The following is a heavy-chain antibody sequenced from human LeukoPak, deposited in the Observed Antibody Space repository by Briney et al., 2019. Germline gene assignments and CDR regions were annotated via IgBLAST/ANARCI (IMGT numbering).Heavy chain of an antibody. J-gene: IGHJ6*02. CDR2: ISSSGSRI. V-gene: IGHV3-48*03. CDR3: ARPRSDLYGMDV. Sequence: GGSLRLSCAAFGFIFNTYEINWVRQAPGKGLEWVSYISSSGSRIYYADSVKGRFTISGDNAKNSLYLQMNSLRAEDTAIYYCARPRSDLYGMDVWGQGTTVIVSS. CDR1: GFIFNTYE.